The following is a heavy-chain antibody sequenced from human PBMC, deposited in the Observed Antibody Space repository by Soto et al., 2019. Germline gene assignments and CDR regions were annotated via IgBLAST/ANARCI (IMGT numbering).Heavy chain of an antibody. CDR3: ARSGGAYGDYAFDY. CDR1: GFTFSSYA. Sequence: SGGSLRLSCAASGFTFSSYAMSWVRQAPGKGLEWVSAISGSGGSTYYADSVKGRFTISRDNSKNTLYLQMHSLRAEDTAVYYCARSGGAYGDYAFDYWGQGTLVTVSS. V-gene: IGHV3-23*01. J-gene: IGHJ4*02. D-gene: IGHD4-17*01. CDR2: ISGSGGST.